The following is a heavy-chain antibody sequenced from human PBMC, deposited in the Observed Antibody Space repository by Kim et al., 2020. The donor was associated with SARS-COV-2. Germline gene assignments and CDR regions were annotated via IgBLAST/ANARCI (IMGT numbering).Heavy chain of an antibody. CDR3: ARDPFQGGLDSSPTDYYYCFGMDV. CDR1: GFTFSSYW. CDR2: IKQDGSEK. V-gene: IGHV3-7*03. J-gene: IGHJ6*02. Sequence: GGSLRLSCAASGFTFSSYWMSWVRQAPGKGLEWVANIKQDGSEKYYVDSVKGRFTISRDNAKNSLYLQMNSLRAEDTAVYYCARDPFQGGLDSSPTDYYYCFGMDVWGQGTTVTVSS. D-gene: IGHD6-13*01.